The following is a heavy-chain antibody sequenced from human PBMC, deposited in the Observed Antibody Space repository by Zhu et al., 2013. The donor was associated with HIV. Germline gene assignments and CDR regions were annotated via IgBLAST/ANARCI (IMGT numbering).Heavy chain of an antibody. CDR2: ISAYNGNT. CDR3: ARERRTYGSLDW. V-gene: IGHV1-18*01. Sequence: QVHLVQSGAEVKRPGASVKVSCKASGYNFSTYGISWVRQAPGEGLMWMGWISAYNGNTNYAQKFQGRVTLTTDTSTSTVSLEVRGLRSDDTAVYFCARERRTYGSLDWWGQGTLVTVSS. J-gene: IGHJ4*02. D-gene: IGHD3-16*01. CDR1: GYNFSTYG.